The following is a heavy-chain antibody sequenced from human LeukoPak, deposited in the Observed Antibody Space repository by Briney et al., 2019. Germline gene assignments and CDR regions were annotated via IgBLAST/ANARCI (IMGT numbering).Heavy chain of an antibody. CDR3: ARGALTDYYYYYGMDV. V-gene: IGHV1-46*01. Sequence: ASVKDSCKASGYTFTSYYMHWVRQAPGQGLEWMGIINPSGGSTSYAQKFQGRVTMTRDTSTSTVYMELSSLRSEDTAVYYCARGALTDYYYYYGMDVWGQGTTVTVSS. J-gene: IGHJ6*02. CDR1: GYTFTSYY. CDR2: INPSGGST.